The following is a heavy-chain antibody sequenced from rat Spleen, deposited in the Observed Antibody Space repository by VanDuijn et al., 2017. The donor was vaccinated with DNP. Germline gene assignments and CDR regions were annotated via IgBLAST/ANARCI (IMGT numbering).Heavy chain of an antibody. V-gene: IGHV5-31*01. Sequence: EVQLVESGGGLVQPGRSLKLSCVASGFTFNKYWMTWIRQAPGKGLEWVASISTGGDDTYYRDSVKGRFTISRDNAKNTQYLQMDSLRSEDTATYYCARGGDGYDYWGQGVMVTVSS. CDR1: GFTFNKYW. J-gene: IGHJ2*01. CDR2: ISTGGDDT. CDR3: ARGGDGYDY. D-gene: IGHD1-12*03.